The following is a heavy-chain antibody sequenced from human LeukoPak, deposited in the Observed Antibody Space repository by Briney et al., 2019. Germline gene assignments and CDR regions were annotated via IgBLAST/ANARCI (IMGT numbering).Heavy chain of an antibody. V-gene: IGHV3-48*03. CDR1: GFTFSSYE. CDR2: ISSSGSTI. J-gene: IGHJ5*02. Sequence: GGSLRLSCAASGFTFSSYEMNWVRQAPGKGLEWVSYISSSGSTIYYADSVKGRFTISRDNAKNSLYLQVNSLRAEDTAVYYCARVMVRGVIPFDPWGQGTLVTVSS. D-gene: IGHD3-10*01. CDR3: ARVMVRGVIPFDP.